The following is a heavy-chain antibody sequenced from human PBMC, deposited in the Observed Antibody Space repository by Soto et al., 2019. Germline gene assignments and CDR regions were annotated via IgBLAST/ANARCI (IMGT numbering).Heavy chain of an antibody. V-gene: IGHV3-48*01. CDR3: ARDYYKYYDSSGYYRSPAY. Sequence: GGSLRLSCAASGFTFSSYSMNWVLQAPGKGLEWVSYISSSSSTIYYADSVKGRFTISRDNSRNTLFLQMNSLRAEDTAVYYCARDYYKYYDSSGYYRSPAYWGQGTLVTSPQ. CDR2: ISSSSSTI. D-gene: IGHD3-22*01. J-gene: IGHJ4*02. CDR1: GFTFSSYS.